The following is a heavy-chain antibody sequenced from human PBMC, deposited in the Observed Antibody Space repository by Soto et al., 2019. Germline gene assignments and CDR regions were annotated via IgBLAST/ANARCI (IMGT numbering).Heavy chain of an antibody. CDR2: ISGSGGST. V-gene: IGHV3-23*01. CDR3: AKLMAYDFWSGYYEPYYFDY. D-gene: IGHD3-3*01. J-gene: IGHJ4*02. Sequence: GGSLRLPCAASGFTFSSYAMGWVRQAPGKGLEWVSAISGSGGSTYYADSVKGRFTISRDNSKNTLYLQMNSLRAEDTAVYYCAKLMAYDFWSGYYEPYYFDYWGQGTLVTVSS. CDR1: GFTFSSYA.